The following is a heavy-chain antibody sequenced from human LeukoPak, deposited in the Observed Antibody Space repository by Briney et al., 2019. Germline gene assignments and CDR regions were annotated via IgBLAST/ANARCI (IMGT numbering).Heavy chain of an antibody. CDR1: VGTFSSYA. D-gene: IGHD6-6*01. Sequence: ASVPVTLKASVGTFSSYANSGVRQPPAQGLEGMGGIMPIFGTANYAQKFQGRVTITTDESTSTAYMELSSLRSEDTAVYYCARDAKYSSSHPAFDIWGEGTMVTVSS. V-gene: IGHV1-69*05. CDR3: ARDAKYSSSHPAFDI. J-gene: IGHJ3*02. CDR2: IMPIFGTA.